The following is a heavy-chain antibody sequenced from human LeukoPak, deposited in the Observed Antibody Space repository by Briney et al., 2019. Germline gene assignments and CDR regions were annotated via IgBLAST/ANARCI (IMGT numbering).Heavy chain of an antibody. CDR3: ARYLNNCGDDCYIFDY. CDR2: IYYSGST. CDR1: GGSIFSYY. D-gene: IGHD2-21*01. Sequence: PSETLSLTCTVSGGSIFSYYWSWIRQPPGKGLEWMGYIYYSGSTNYNPSLKSRVTTSVDTSKNQFSLRVSSVTAADTAVYYCARYLNNCGDDCYIFDYWGQGTLVTVSS. V-gene: IGHV4-59*08. J-gene: IGHJ4*02.